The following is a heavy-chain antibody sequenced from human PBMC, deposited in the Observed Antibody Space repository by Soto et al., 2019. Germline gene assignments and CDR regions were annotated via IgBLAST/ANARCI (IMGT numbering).Heavy chain of an antibody. Sequence: GPQRPSGAASGFTFTRYSMNWVRQAPGKGLEWVSSISSTTNYIYYGDSMKGRFTISRDNAKNSLYLEMNSLRAEDTAVYYCARESEDLTSNFDYWGQGTLVTVSS. V-gene: IGHV3-21*06. CDR1: GFTFTRYS. CDR3: ARESEDLTSNFDY. J-gene: IGHJ4*02. CDR2: ISSTTNYI.